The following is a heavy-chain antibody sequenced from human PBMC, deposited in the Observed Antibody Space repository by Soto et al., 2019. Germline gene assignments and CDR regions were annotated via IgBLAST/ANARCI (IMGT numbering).Heavy chain of an antibody. J-gene: IGHJ4*02. CDR3: ARRRDSYGSYYFES. CDR2: IYYTGST. Sequence: LDTLSLTCTVSGGSISSSAYYWGWIRQPAGKGLEWIGSIYYTGSTYSNPSLKSRGTISVDTSKNQFSLKLSSVTAADTAVYYCARRRDSYGSYYFESWGQG. D-gene: IGHD5-18*01. CDR1: GGSISSSAYY. V-gene: IGHV4-39*01.